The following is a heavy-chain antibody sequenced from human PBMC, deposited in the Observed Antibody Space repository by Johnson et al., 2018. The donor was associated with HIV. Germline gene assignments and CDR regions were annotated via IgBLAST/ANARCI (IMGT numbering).Heavy chain of an antibody. CDR3: AKETGPGYYDSSGFDDGFDI. V-gene: IGHV3-30-3*01. J-gene: IGHJ3*02. CDR2: ISYDGSNK. CDR1: GFTFSSYA. Sequence: QVQLMESGGGVVQPGRSLRLSCAASGFTFSSYAMHWVRQAPGKGLEWVAVISYDGSNKYDADSVKGRFTISRDNAKNSLYLQMNSLRAEDTALYYCAKETGPGYYDSSGFDDGFDIWGQGTLVTVSS. D-gene: IGHD3-22*01.